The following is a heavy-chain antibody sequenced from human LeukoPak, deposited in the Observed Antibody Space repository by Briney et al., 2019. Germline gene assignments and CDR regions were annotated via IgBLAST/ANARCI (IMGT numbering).Heavy chain of an antibody. CDR3: ARQGLLEWLLSDY. CDR1: GGSISPYY. D-gene: IGHD3-3*01. CDR2: MYYTGSS. V-gene: IGHV4-59*08. J-gene: IGHJ4*02. Sequence: SETLSLTCTVSGGSISPYYWSWIRQSPGKGLEWIGCMYYTGSSKYSPSLRSRVTISLDTSRNQLSLNLISVTAADTAVYYCARQGLLEWLLSDYWGQGTLVTVSS.